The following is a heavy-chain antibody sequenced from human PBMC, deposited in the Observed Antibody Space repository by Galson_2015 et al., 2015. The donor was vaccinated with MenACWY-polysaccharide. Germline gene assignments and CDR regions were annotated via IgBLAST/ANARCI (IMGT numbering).Heavy chain of an antibody. CDR3: AREGSRIVFHAFDV. D-gene: IGHD3-10*02. Sequence: SLRLSCAASGFTSGLPFRGSGMHWVRQAPGKGLEWVAVIQYDGSQKQYIDSVKGRFTISRDNSKNTLYLEMNSLRAEDTALYYCAREGSRIVFHAFDVWGQGTMVIVSS. J-gene: IGHJ3*01. CDR2: IQYDGSQK. V-gene: IGHV3-33*08. CDR1: GFTSGLPFRGSG.